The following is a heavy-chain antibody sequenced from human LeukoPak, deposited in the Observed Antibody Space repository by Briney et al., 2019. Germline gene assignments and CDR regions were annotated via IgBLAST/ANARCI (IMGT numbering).Heavy chain of an antibody. CDR1: GYSISSGYY. Sequence: KPSETLSLTCAVSGYSISSGYYWGWIRQPPGKGLEWIGSTYHSGSTYYNPSLKSRVTISVDTSKNQFSLKLSSVTAADTAVYYCARRSAASQQQLNWFDPWGQGTLVTVSS. CDR2: TYHSGST. D-gene: IGHD6-13*01. CDR3: ARRSAASQQQLNWFDP. J-gene: IGHJ5*02. V-gene: IGHV4-38-2*01.